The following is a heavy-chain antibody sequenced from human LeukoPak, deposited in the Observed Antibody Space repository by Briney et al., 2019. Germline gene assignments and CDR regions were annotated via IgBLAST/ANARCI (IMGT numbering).Heavy chain of an antibody. CDR3: AKVRGVPS. V-gene: IGHV3-21*04. J-gene: IGHJ5*02. D-gene: IGHD3-10*01. CDR1: GFTFSSHN. Sequence: GGSLRLSCAASGFTFSSHNMNWVRQAPGKGLEWVSSISSSSTYIYYADSVKGRFTISRDNAKNSLYLQMNSLGAEDTAVYYCAKVRGVPSWGQGTLVTVSS. CDR2: ISSSSTYI.